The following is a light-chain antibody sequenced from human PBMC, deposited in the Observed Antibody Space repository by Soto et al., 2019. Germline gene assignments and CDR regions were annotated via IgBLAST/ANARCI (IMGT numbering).Light chain of an antibody. CDR2: GAS. CDR1: QNVNNS. V-gene: IGKV3-20*01. Sequence: ILLTQSPGSLWVFPGERASLSCRASQNVNNSLALYQQKAGQAPRLLISGASSRATGIPDRFSGSGSGTDVTLTISRLESDDFALYYCQQYAEGTPITFGQGTRLE. CDR3: QQYAEGTPIT. J-gene: IGKJ5*01.